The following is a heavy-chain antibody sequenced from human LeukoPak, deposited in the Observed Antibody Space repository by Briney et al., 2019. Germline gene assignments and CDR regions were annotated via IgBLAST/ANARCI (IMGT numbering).Heavy chain of an antibody. Sequence: PGGSLRLSCAASGFTFSSYAMSWVRQPPGKGLEWIGEINHSGSTNYNPSLKSRVTISVDTSKNQFSLKLSSVTAADTAVYYCARGKIKRAFDIWGQGTMVTVSS. CDR2: INHSGST. J-gene: IGHJ3*02. D-gene: IGHD5-24*01. CDR1: GFTFSSYA. CDR3: ARGKIKRAFDI. V-gene: IGHV4-34*01.